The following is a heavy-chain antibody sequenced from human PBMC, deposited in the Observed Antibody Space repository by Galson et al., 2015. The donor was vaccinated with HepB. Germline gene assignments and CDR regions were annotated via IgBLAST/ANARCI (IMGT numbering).Heavy chain of an antibody. CDR3: ARDAARYYFDY. J-gene: IGHJ4*02. CDR2: IWYDGSNK. D-gene: IGHD6-25*01. V-gene: IGHV3-33*01. Sequence: SLRLSCAASGFTFSSYGMHWVRQAPGKGLEWVAVIWYDGSNKYYADSVKGRFTISRDNSKNTLYLQMNSLRAEDTAVYYCARDAARYYFDYWGQGTLVTVSS. CDR1: GFTFSSYG.